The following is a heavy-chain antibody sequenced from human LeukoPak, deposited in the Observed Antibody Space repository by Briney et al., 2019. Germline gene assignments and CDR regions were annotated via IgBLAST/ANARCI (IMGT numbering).Heavy chain of an antibody. CDR3: ARRRSSGYYYTTWVYNWFDP. V-gene: IGHV1-8*03. CDR1: GYTFTSYD. CDR2: MNPNSGNT. D-gene: IGHD3-22*01. Sequence: ASVKVSCKASGYTFTSYDINWVRQATGQGLEWMGWMNPNSGNTGYAQKFQGRVTITRNTSICTAYMELSSLRSEDTAVYYCARRRSSGYYYTTWVYNWFDPWGQGTWSPSPQ. J-gene: IGHJ5*02.